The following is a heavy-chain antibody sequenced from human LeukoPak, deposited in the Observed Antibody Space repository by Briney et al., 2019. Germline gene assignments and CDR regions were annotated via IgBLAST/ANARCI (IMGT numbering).Heavy chain of an antibody. J-gene: IGHJ4*02. CDR1: GFXFSSYS. Sequence: GGSLRLSCAASGFXFSSYSINWVRQAPGKGLQWVAVIWFDGTNKYYADSVKGRFTISRDNSKNTLYLQMSSLRAEDTAMYYCARESRGPSLDYWGQGILVTVS. V-gene: IGHV3-33*08. CDR2: IWFDGTNK. CDR3: ARESRGPSLDY. D-gene: IGHD3-10*01.